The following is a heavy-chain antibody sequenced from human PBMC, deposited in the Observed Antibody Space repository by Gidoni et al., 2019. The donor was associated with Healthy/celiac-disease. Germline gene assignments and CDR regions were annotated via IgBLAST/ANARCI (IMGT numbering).Heavy chain of an antibody. V-gene: IGHV3-15*01. J-gene: IGHJ5*02. CDR2: IKSKTDGWTT. D-gene: IGHD4-17*01. CDR3: RGGDYSNWFDP. Sequence: EVQLVESGGGLVKPGGSLRLSCAASGFTFSNAWMSWVRQAPGKGLEWVGRIKSKTDGWTTDYAAPVKGRFTISRDDSKNTLYLQMNSLKTEDTAVYYCRGGDYSNWFDPWGQGTLVTVSS. CDR1: GFTFSNAW.